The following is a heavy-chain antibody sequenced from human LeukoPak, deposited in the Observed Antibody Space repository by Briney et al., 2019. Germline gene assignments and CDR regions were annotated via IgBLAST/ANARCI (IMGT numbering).Heavy chain of an antibody. D-gene: IGHD3-3*01. V-gene: IGHV4-39*01. CDR2: IYYSGST. Sequence: PSETLSLTCTVSGGSISSSSYYWGWIRQPPGKGLEWIGSIYYSGSTYYNPSLKSLVTISVDTSKNQFSLKLSSVTAADTAVYYCARRITIFGVVSWFDPWGQGTLVTVSS. J-gene: IGHJ5*02. CDR3: ARRITIFGVVSWFDP. CDR1: GGSISSSSYY.